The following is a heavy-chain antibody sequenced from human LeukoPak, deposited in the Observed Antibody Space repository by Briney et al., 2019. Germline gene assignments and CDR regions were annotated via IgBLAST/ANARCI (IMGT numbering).Heavy chain of an antibody. J-gene: IGHJ3*02. CDR1: GFTFSSYA. Sequence: GGSLRLSCAASGFTFSSYAMSWVRQAPGKGLEWVSAISGSGGSTYYADSVKGRFTISRDNSKNTLYLQMNSLRAEDTAVCYCAKGRSSIAAPLGYDAFDIWGQGTMVTVSS. V-gene: IGHV3-23*01. D-gene: IGHD6-6*01. CDR3: AKGRSSIAAPLGYDAFDI. CDR2: ISGSGGST.